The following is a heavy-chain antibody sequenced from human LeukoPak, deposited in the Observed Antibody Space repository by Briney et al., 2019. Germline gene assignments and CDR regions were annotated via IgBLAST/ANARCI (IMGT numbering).Heavy chain of an antibody. J-gene: IGHJ5*02. D-gene: IGHD3-3*01. CDR1: GDSFSWHY. CDR2: VFYSGST. Sequence: SETLSLTCAVYGDSFSWHYWSWIRQPPGKGLEWIGSVFYSGSTYYNPSLESRVTLSVDTSNNIFSLKLRSVTAADTAVYYCARHNYYHFWSTLNWFDPWGQGALVTVCS. CDR3: ARHNYYHFWSTLNWFDP. V-gene: IGHV4-38-2*01.